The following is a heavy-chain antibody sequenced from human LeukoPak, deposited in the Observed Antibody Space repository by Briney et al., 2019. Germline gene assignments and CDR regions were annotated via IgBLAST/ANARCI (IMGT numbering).Heavy chain of an antibody. J-gene: IGHJ4*02. CDR3: ARGAVAGFGGDDFDC. Sequence: GGSLRLSCAASGFTFTSYTMNWVRQAPGKGLEWVSSISSSSSYIYYADSLKGRFTISRDNAKSSLYLQMNSLRAEDTAVYYCARGAVAGFGGDDFDCWGQGTLVTVSS. D-gene: IGHD6-19*01. V-gene: IGHV3-21*04. CDR1: GFTFTSYT. CDR2: ISSSSSYI.